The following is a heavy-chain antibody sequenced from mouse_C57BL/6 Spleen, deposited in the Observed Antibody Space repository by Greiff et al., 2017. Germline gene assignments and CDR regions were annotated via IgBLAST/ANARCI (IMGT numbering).Heavy chain of an antibody. J-gene: IGHJ4*01. CDR3: ARDASGLLLAMDY. V-gene: IGHV5-4*01. D-gene: IGHD2-3*01. CDR1: GFTFSSYA. CDR2: ISDGGSYT. Sequence: EVMLVESGGGLVKPGGSLKLSCAASGFTFSSYAMSWVRQTPEKRLEWVATISDGGSYTNYPDNVKGRFTISRDNAKNNLYLQMSHLKSENTAMYYCARDASGLLLAMDYWGQGTSVTVSS.